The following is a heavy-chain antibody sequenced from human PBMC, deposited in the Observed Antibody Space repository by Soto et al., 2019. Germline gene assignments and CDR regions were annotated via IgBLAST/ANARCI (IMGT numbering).Heavy chain of an antibody. CDR2: INHSGST. V-gene: IGHV4-34*01. CDR3: ARGPAPYYYGSGSYSQTYYFDY. D-gene: IGHD3-10*01. J-gene: IGHJ4*02. Sequence: SETLSLTCAVYGGSFSGYYWSWIRQPPGKGLEWIGEINHSGSTNYNPSLKSRVTTSVDTSKNQFSLKLSPVTAADTAVYYCARGPAPYYYGSGSYSQTYYFDYWGQGTLVTVSS. CDR1: GGSFSGYY.